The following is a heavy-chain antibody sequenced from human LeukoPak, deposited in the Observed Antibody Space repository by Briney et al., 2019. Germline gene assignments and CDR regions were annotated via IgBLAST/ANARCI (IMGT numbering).Heavy chain of an antibody. CDR2: IKQAGTEK. CDR3: ARDLEYRSGWPGYYYYYMDV. CDR1: GFTFSSYW. Sequence: PGGSLRLSCAVSGFTFSSYWMTWVRQAPGKGLEWVARIKQAGTEKYYVDSVKGRFTISRDNAKNSLYLQMNSLRAEDTAVYYCARDLEYRSGWPGYYYYYMDVWGKGTTVTVSS. V-gene: IGHV3-7*01. D-gene: IGHD6-19*01. J-gene: IGHJ6*03.